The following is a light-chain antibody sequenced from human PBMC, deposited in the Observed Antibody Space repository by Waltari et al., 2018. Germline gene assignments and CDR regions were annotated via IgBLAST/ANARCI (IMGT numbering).Light chain of an antibody. Sequence: DIQMTQSPYSLSASVGDRVTITCRASESISAWLAWYQQKPGKAPQLLIYKASILETGVPSRFSGSGSGTEFTLTISSLQPDDFASYYCQQYHYYWTFGQGTKVEVK. V-gene: IGKV1-5*03. CDR2: KAS. CDR3: QQYHYYWT. J-gene: IGKJ1*01. CDR1: ESISAW.